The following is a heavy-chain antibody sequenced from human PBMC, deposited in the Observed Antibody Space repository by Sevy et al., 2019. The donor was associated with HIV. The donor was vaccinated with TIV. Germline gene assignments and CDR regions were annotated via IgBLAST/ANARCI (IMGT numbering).Heavy chain of an antibody. CDR2: ISPYTGNT. V-gene: IGHV1-18*01. CDR1: GYTFNIYG. CDR3: ARDRQEGYFDY. J-gene: IGHJ4*02. Sequence: ASVKVSCTATGYTFNIYGISWVRQAPGQGLEWMGWISPYTGNTNYAQKLQGRVTMTTDTSTSTAYMDLRSLRSDDTAVYYCARDRQEGYFDYWGQGTLVTVSS.